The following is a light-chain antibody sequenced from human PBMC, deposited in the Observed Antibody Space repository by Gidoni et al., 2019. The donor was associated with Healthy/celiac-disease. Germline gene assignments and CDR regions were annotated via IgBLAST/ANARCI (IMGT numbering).Light chain of an antibody. V-gene: IGKV3-20*01. J-gene: IGKJ2*01. CDR2: GAS. Sequence: EIVLTQSPGTLSVSPGERATLSCRASQSVSSSYLAWYQQQPGQAPRLLIYGASSRATGIPDRFSGGGSGTDFTITISRLVPEDFAVYYCQQYGSSPPYTFGQGTKLEIK. CDR1: QSVSSSY. CDR3: QQYGSSPPYT.